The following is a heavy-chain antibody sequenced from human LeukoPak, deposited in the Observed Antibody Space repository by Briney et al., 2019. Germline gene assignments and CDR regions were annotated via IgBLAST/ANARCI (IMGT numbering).Heavy chain of an antibody. J-gene: IGHJ5*02. CDR2: IFYSGNT. Sequence: PSETLSLTCTVSGGSISSYYWSWIRQPPGKGLEWIGYIFYSGNTYYNPSLKSRVTISVDTSKNQFSLTLSSVTAADTAVYYCARARDCSGGTCYQFNWFDPWGQGTLVTVSS. CDR3: ARARDCSGGTCYQFNWFDP. V-gene: IGHV4-59*06. D-gene: IGHD2-15*01. CDR1: GGSISSYY.